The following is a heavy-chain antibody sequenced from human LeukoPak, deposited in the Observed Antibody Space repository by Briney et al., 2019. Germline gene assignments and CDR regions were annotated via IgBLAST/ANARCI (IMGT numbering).Heavy chain of an antibody. D-gene: IGHD5-18*01. CDR1: EFTFSSYS. CDR3: VRDGPHRYGFDY. Sequence: PGGSLRLSCAASEFTFSSYSMNWVRQAPGKGLEWVSYITNSGNSKSYADSVKGRFTISRDNTKNSLYLQMNGLRAEDTAVYYCVRDGPHRYGFDYWGQGTLVTVS. CDR2: ITNSGNSK. V-gene: IGHV3-48*01. J-gene: IGHJ4*02.